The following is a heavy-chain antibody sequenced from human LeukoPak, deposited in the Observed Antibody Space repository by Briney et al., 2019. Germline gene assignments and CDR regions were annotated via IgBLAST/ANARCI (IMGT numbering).Heavy chain of an antibody. V-gene: IGHV3-30*02. J-gene: IGHJ4*02. Sequence: GGSLRLSCAASGFTFSSYGMHWVRQAPGKGLEWVAFIRYDGSNKYYADSVKGRFTISRDNSKNTLYLHMNSLRAEDTAVYYCANGKDYVWGSYRPPFGDWGQGTLVTVSS. CDR2: IRYDGSNK. CDR1: GFTFSSYG. CDR3: ANGKDYVWGSYRPPFGD. D-gene: IGHD3-16*02.